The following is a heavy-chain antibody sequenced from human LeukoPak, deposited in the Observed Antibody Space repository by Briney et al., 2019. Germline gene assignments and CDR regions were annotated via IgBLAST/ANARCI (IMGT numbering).Heavy chain of an antibody. Sequence: SETLSLTCTVSGGSISSSSYYWGWIRQPPGKGLEWIGSIYYSGSTYYNPSLKSRVTISVDTSKNQFSLKLSSVTAADTAVYYCARLWFGDSIGPWGQGTLVTVSS. CDR3: ARLWFGDSIGP. CDR2: IYYSGST. CDR1: GGSISSSSYY. J-gene: IGHJ5*02. V-gene: IGHV4-39*01. D-gene: IGHD3-10*01.